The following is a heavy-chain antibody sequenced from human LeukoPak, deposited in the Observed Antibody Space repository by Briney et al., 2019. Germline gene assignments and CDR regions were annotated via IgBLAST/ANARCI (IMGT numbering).Heavy chain of an antibody. CDR3: AGDRYYEPFDY. D-gene: IGHD3-22*01. CDR2: INPNSGDT. V-gene: IGHV1-2*02. Sequence: ASVKVSCKASGYIFTGYYMHWVRQAPGQGLEWMGWINPNSGDTNYAQKFQGRVTMTRDTSISTAYMELSRLRSDDTAVYYCAGDRYYEPFDYWGQGTLVTVSS. J-gene: IGHJ4*02. CDR1: GYIFTGYY.